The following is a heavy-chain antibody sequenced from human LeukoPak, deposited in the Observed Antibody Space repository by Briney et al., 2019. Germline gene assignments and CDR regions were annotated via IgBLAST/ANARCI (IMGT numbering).Heavy chain of an antibody. CDR1: GYTFTSYD. D-gene: IGHD6-19*01. Sequence: ASVKVSCKASGYTFTSYDINWVRQATGQGLEWMGWMNPNSGNTGYAQRFQGRVTMTRNTSINTAYMELSSLRSEDTAVYYCATFDSSGWFYFDYWGQGTLVTVSS. J-gene: IGHJ4*02. CDR3: ATFDSSGWFYFDY. V-gene: IGHV1-8*01. CDR2: MNPNSGNT.